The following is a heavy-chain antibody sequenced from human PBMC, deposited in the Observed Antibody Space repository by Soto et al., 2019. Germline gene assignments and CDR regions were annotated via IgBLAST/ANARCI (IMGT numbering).Heavy chain of an antibody. CDR1: GGSVTSGSYY. CDR2: IHFSGST. Sequence: SETLSLTCAVSGGSVTSGSYYWSWIRQPPGKGLEWIGNIHFSGSTHYNSSLKSRVTISIDTSKNHFSLNVTSVTAADTAVYYCARESFGTSLFDYWGQGALVTVS. CDR3: ARESFGTSLFDY. J-gene: IGHJ4*02. D-gene: IGHD1-7*01. V-gene: IGHV4-61*03.